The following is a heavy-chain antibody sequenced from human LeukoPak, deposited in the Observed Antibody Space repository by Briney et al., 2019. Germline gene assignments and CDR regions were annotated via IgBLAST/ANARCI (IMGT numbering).Heavy chain of an antibody. CDR1: GFTSDDYA. D-gene: IGHD3-10*01. CDR2: ISWNSGSI. V-gene: IGHV3-9*02. Sequence: GGSLRLSCAASGFTSDDYAMHWVRQAPGKGLEWVSGISWNSGSIVYADSVRGRFTISRANAKNSLYLQMNSLRAEDTALYYCAKDPYGSGNSNWFDPWGQGTLVTVSS. CDR3: AKDPYGSGNSNWFDP. J-gene: IGHJ5*02.